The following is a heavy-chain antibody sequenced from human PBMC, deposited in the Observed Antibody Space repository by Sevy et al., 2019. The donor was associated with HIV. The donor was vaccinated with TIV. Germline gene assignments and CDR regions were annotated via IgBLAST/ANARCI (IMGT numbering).Heavy chain of an antibody. V-gene: IGHV3-48*03. CDR1: GFTFSSYE. CDR3: ARKGGPYDIGFDP. J-gene: IGHJ5*02. CDR2: ISSSGTTI. D-gene: IGHD3-22*01. Sequence: GGSLRLSCAASGFTFSSYEMNWVRQAPGKGLEWISSISSSGTTIYYGDSVEGRFTISRDNPKNSLYLQMNSLRAEDTAFYYCARKGGPYDIGFDPWGQGTLVTVSS.